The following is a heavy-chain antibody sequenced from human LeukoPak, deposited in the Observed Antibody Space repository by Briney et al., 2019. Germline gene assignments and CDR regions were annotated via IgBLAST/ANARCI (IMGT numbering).Heavy chain of an antibody. V-gene: IGHV3-66*02. CDR3: AKLWCWRTHIDS. D-gene: IGHD4/OR15-4a*01. CDR2: IYAGGST. CDR1: GLFVSDSY. Sequence: GGSLRLSCTASGLFVSDSYMTWVRQAPGKGLEWVSIIYAGGSTYYTDSVKGRFTISRDNSNNTVYLQMNSLKIEDTAVYYCAKLWCWRTHIDSWGQGTVVTVSS. J-gene: IGHJ4*02.